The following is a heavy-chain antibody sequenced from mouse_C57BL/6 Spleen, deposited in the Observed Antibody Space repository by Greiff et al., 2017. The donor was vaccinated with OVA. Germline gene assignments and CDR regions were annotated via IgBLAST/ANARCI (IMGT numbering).Heavy chain of an antibody. J-gene: IGHJ2*01. V-gene: IGHV1-80*01. CDR3: ARGGNYPFDY. D-gene: IGHD2-1*01. Sequence: LVESGAELVKPGASVKISCKASGYAFSSYWMNWVKQRPGKGLEWIGQIYPGDGDTNYNGKFKGKATLTADKSSSTAYMQLSSLTSEDSAVYFCARGGNYPFDYWGQGTTLTVSS. CDR2: IYPGDGDT. CDR1: GYAFSSYW.